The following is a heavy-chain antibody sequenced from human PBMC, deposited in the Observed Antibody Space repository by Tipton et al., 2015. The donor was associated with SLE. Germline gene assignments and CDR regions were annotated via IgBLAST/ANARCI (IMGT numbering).Heavy chain of an antibody. Sequence: LRLSCAVYGGSFSGYYWSWIRQPPGKGLEWIGEINHSGSTNYNPSLKSRVTTSVDTSKNQFSLKLSSVTAADTAVYYCARHHGSGWLYGLDVWGQGTTVTVSS. D-gene: IGHD6-19*01. CDR1: GGSFSGYY. J-gene: IGHJ6*02. CDR2: INHSGST. CDR3: ARHHGSGWLYGLDV. V-gene: IGHV4-34*01.